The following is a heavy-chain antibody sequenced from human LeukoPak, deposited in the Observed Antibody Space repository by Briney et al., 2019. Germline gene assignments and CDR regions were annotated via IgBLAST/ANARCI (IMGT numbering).Heavy chain of an antibody. Sequence: ASVKVSCKASGYTFTGYYMHWVRQAPGQGLEWMGWINPNSGGTNYAQKFQGRVTMTRDTSISTAYMELSRLRSDDTAVYYCARGVVRGVIMSDAFDIWGQGTMVTVSS. CDR2: INPNSGGT. J-gene: IGHJ3*02. CDR1: GYTFTGYY. CDR3: ARGVVRGVIMSDAFDI. D-gene: IGHD3-10*01. V-gene: IGHV1-2*02.